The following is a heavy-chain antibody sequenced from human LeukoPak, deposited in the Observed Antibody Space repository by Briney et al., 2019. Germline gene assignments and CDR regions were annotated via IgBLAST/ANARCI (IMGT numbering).Heavy chain of an antibody. CDR2: NSGSGGST. D-gene: IGHD3-10*01. Sequence: PGGSLRLPCSASGFTFSSYAKRWPRQAPGKALEWVSDNSGSGGSTCYADSVKGRFSISRDYSKNTLYLQMNSLRAEDTAVYYCAKDPSWDYGSGTIDYWGKGTLVTV. J-gene: IGHJ4*02. V-gene: IGHV3-23*01. CDR1: GFTFSSYA. CDR3: AKDPSWDYGSGTIDY.